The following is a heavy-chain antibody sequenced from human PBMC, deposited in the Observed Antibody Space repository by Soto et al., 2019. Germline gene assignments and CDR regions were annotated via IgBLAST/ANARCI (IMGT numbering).Heavy chain of an antibody. CDR2: IYYSGST. Sequence: QVQLQESGPGLVKPSETLSLTCTVSGGSISSDYWSWIRQPPGKGLEWIGYIYYSGSTTYNPSLKSRVPISVDTSKNQFSLKLSSVTAADSAVYYCARTPYGMDVWGQGTTVTVSS. CDR1: GGSISSDY. J-gene: IGHJ6*02. D-gene: IGHD2-15*01. V-gene: IGHV4-59*01. CDR3: ARTPYGMDV.